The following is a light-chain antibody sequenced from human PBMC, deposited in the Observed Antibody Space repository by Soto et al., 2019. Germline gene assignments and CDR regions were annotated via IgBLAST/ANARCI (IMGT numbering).Light chain of an antibody. V-gene: IGLV2-14*01. Sequence: QSVLAQPSSVSGAPGQSITVSCTGTITDVGGYSYVSWYQQHPGKAPKLMIYDVSNRPSGVSNRFSGSKSANTASLTISGLQAEDEADYYCSSHTSSSTSYVFGTGTKV. CDR3: SSHTSSSTSYV. CDR1: ITDVGGYSY. CDR2: DVS. J-gene: IGLJ1*01.